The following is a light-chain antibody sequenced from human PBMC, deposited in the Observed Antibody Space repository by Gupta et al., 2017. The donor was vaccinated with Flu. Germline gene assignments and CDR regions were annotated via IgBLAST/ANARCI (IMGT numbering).Light chain of an antibody. CDR1: QGISDY. Sequence: PSLLFASVGDRVTITCRASQGISDYLAWYHQKPGKVPELLIYAASTLQSGVPSRFSGSGSGTDFTLTISSLQPEDVATYYCQKYNSAPWTFGQGTKVEIK. J-gene: IGKJ1*01. CDR2: AAS. CDR3: QKYNSAPWT. V-gene: IGKV1-27*01.